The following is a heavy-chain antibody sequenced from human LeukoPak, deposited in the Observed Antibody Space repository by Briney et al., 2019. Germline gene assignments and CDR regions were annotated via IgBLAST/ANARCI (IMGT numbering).Heavy chain of an antibody. J-gene: IGHJ4*02. CDR2: ISYDGSNK. CDR3: ARTPTGTTDFDY. D-gene: IGHD1-7*01. Sequence: GGSLRLSCAASGFTFSCYAMHWVRQAPGKGLEWVAVISYDGSNKYYADSVKGRFTISRDNSKNTLYLQMNSLRAEDTAVYYCARTPTGTTDFDYWGQGTLVTVSS. CDR1: GFTFSCYA. V-gene: IGHV3-30-3*01.